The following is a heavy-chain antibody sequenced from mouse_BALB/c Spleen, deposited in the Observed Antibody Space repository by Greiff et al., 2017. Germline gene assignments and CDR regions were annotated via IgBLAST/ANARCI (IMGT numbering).Heavy chain of an antibody. CDR2: ISSGSSTI. J-gene: IGHJ2*01. Sequence: EVKLVESGGGLVQPGGSRKLSCAASGFTFSSFGMHWVRQAPEKGLEWVAYISSGSSTIYYADTVKGRVTISRDNPKNTLFLQMTSLRSEDTAMYYCARERGYRYDEGFEYWGEGTTLTVSS. CDR3: ARERGYRYDEGFEY. CDR1: GFTFSSFG. V-gene: IGHV5-17*02. D-gene: IGHD2-14*01.